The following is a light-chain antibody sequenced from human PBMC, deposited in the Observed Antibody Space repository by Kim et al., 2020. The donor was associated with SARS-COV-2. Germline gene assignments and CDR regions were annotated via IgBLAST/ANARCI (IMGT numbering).Light chain of an antibody. V-gene: IGLV1-47*02. CDR1: SSNIGSNY. J-gene: IGLJ3*02. Sequence: QRVTISCSGSSSNIGSNYVYWYQQLQGTAPKLLIYSNNQRPSGVPDRFSGSKSGTSASLAISGLRSEDEADYYCAAWDDSLSGSWVFGGGTQLTVL. CDR3: AAWDDSLSGSWV. CDR2: SNN.